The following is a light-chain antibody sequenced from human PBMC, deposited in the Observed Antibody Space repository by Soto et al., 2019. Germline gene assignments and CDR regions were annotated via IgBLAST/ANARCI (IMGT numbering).Light chain of an antibody. CDR2: GAS. CDR1: QIVSNSY. V-gene: IGKV3-20*01. J-gene: IGKJ1*01. CDR3: QQYVSTPWT. Sequence: EIVLTQSPGTLSLSPGERVTLSCRASQIVSNSYLAWYQQKPGPAPRLLIYGASSRATGIPDRLSGSGSGTDFPLTISRLEPEDVAVYYCQQYVSTPWTFGQGTKVEIK.